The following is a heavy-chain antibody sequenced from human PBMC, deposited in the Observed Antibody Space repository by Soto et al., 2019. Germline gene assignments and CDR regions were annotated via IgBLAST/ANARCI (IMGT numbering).Heavy chain of an antibody. J-gene: IGHJ4*02. CDR3: ARGAGPTILGFYYFDY. Sequence: PGGSLRLSCAASGFTFSSYGMHWVRQAPGKGLEWVAVIWYDGSNKYYADSVKGRFTISRDNSKNTLYLQMNSLRAEDTAVYYCARGAGPTILGFYYFDYWGQGTLVTVSS. CDR1: GFTFSSYG. V-gene: IGHV3-33*01. D-gene: IGHD3-3*01. CDR2: IWYDGSNK.